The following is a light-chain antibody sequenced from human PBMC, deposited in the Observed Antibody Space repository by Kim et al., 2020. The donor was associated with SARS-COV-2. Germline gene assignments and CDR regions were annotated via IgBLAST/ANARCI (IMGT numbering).Light chain of an antibody. CDR3: QQYNSIRKT. CDR2: DAS. CDR1: QSISSW. V-gene: IGKV1-5*01. Sequence: ASVGDRVTITWRASQSISSWLAWYQQKPGKAPKLLIYDASSLESGVPSRFSGSGSGTEFTLTISSLQPDDFATYYCQQYNSIRKTFGQGTKVDIK. J-gene: IGKJ1*01.